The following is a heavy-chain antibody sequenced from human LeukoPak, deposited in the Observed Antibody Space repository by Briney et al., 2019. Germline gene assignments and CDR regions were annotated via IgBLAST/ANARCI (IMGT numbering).Heavy chain of an antibody. J-gene: IGHJ6*03. CDR3: TTAIPPAYYYYYYMDV. CDR2: IKSKTDGGTT. Sequence: PGGSLRLSCAASGFTFSNAWMSWVRQAPGKGLEWVGRIKSKTDGGTTEYAAPVKGRFTISRDDSKNTLYLQMNSLKTEDTAVYYCTTAIPPAYYYYYYMDVWGKGTTVTVSS. V-gene: IGHV3-15*01. CDR1: GFTFSNAW.